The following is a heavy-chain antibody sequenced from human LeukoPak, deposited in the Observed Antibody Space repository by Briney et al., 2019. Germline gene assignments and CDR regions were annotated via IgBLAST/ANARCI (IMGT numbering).Heavy chain of an antibody. Sequence: GGSLRLSCAASGFTFSSYAMSWVRQAPGKGREWVSAISGSGGSTYYADSVKGRFTISRDNSKNTLYLQMNSLRAEDTAVYYCAKGVPSNYARAGSCYFDYWGQGTLVTVSS. J-gene: IGHJ4*02. V-gene: IGHV3-23*01. D-gene: IGHD4-11*01. CDR1: GFTFSSYA. CDR3: AKGVPSNYARAGSCYFDY. CDR2: ISGSGGST.